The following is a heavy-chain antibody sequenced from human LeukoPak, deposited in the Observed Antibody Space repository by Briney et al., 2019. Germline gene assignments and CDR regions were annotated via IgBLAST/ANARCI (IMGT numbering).Heavy chain of an antibody. Sequence: SQTLSLTFAISGDSVSSNSAAWNWIRQSPSRGLEWLGRTYYRSKWYNDYAVSVKSRITINPDTSKNQFSLQLNSVTPEDTAVYYCASARVGATSRSYYFDYWGQGTLVTVSS. D-gene: IGHD1-26*01. CDR3: ASARVGATSRSYYFDY. CDR1: GDSVSSNSAA. CDR2: TYYRSKWYN. J-gene: IGHJ4*02. V-gene: IGHV6-1*01.